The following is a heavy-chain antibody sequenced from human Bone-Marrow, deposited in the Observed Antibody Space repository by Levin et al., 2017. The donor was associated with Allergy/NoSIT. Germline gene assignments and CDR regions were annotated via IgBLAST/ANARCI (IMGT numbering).Heavy chain of an antibody. Sequence: PEASVKVSCKASGYTFTGYDIHWVRQAPGQGLEWMGWINPNSGDTKYAQKFHGWVTMTRDTSISTVYMELSRLRSDDTAVYYCARAYSSYWYFDFWGRGTLVTVSS. V-gene: IGHV1-2*04. D-gene: IGHD6-13*01. CDR3: ARAYSSYWYFDF. J-gene: IGHJ2*01. CDR2: INPNSGDT. CDR1: GYTFTGYD.